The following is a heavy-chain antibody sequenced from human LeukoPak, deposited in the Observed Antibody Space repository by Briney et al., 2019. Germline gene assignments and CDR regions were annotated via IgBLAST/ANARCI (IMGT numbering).Heavy chain of an antibody. CDR3: ARRGYSDSSGYDY. CDR1: GFTFKNYA. J-gene: IGHJ4*02. D-gene: IGHD3-22*01. Sequence: GGSLRLSCATSGFTFKNYAMNWVRQAPGKGLEWFSSISGDSSDIYYADSVMGRSTISRDNAKNSVYLQINSLRAEDTAIYYCARRGYSDSSGYDYWGQGTLVTVSS. CDR2: ISGDSSDI. V-gene: IGHV3-21*01.